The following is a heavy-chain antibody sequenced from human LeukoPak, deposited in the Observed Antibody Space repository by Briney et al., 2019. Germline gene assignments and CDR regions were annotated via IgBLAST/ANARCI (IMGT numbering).Heavy chain of an antibody. D-gene: IGHD4-17*01. Sequence: SETLSLTCTVSGGSISDYSWSWIRQPPGKGLEWIGNIYYSGSANHNPSLKSRVTISRDTSKNQFSLKLSSVTAADTAVYYCATTGEERGWFDPWGQGTLVTVSS. CDR3: ATTGEERGWFDP. CDR2: IYYSGSA. V-gene: IGHV4-59*12. J-gene: IGHJ5*02. CDR1: GGSISDYS.